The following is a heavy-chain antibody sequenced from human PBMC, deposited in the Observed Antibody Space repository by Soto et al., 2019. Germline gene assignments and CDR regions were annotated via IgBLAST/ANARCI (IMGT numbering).Heavy chain of an antibody. J-gene: IGHJ4*02. Sequence: PPEKRSLTYAGSGGSIRPGGYSGSCIRQPPGKGLEWIGYIYHSGSTYYNPSLKSRVTISVDRSKNQFSLKLSSVTAADTAVYYCASGIVTTLHYWGQGTLVTVS. CDR2: IYHSGST. D-gene: IGHD5-12*01. CDR1: GGSIRPGGYS. CDR3: ASGIVTTLHY. V-gene: IGHV4-30-2*01.